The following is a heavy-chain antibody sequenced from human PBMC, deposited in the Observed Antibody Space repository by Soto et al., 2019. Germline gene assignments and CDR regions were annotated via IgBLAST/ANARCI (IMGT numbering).Heavy chain of an antibody. CDR1: GFTVSSYL. Sequence: GGSLRLSCAASGFTVSSYLMYWVRQAPGKGMEWVSGISGIGGSTNYADSVKGRFTISRDNSKNTLYLQMNSLRAEDTAVYYCAKKGGVVVAATPYYYMDVWGKGTTVTVSS. CDR3: AKKGGVVVAATPYYYMDV. D-gene: IGHD2-15*01. J-gene: IGHJ6*03. CDR2: ISGIGGST. V-gene: IGHV3-23*01.